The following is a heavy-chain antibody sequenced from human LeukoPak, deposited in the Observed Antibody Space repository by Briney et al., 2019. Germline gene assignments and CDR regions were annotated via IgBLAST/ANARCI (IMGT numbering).Heavy chain of an antibody. CDR3: ARSAYCGGNCYYFPDY. CDR2: ISSTGTI. V-gene: IGHV3-11*04. Sequence: GGSLRLSCVASGFTFSDYFMSWIRQAPGKGLEWVSHISSTGTIYYADSVKGRTTISRDNAKNSLYLQMNSLRAEDTAVYYCARSAYCGGNCYYFPDYWGQGTLVTVSS. D-gene: IGHD2-21*01. CDR1: GFTFSDYF. J-gene: IGHJ4*02.